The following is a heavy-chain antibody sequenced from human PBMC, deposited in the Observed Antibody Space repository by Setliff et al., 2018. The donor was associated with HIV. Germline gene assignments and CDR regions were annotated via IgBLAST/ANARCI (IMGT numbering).Heavy chain of an antibody. V-gene: IGHV4-38-2*01. Sequence: SETLSLTCAVSGYSISSGYYWGWIRQPPGKGLEWSGSIYHSGSTYYNPSLKSRVTISVDTSKNQFSLKLSSVTAADTAVYYCARPPTVWSQGTLVTVSS. CDR2: IYHSGST. CDR3: ARPPTV. J-gene: IGHJ4*02. CDR1: GYSISSGYY. D-gene: IGHD4-4*01.